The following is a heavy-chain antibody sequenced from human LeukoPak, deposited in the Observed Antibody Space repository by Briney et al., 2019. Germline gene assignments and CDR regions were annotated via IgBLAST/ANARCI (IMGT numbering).Heavy chain of an antibody. J-gene: IGHJ4*01. D-gene: IGHD3-10*01. CDR1: GFIFSTYG. V-gene: IGHV3-30*02. Sequence: GGSLRLSCAASGFIFSTYGMHWVRQAPGKGLEWVAFIRYDGSTQYYADSVKGRLTISRDNSKNTLYLQMKTLRAEDTDVYYCAEDEEYYGAGSYLWLWDWGHETLVTVLS. CDR2: IRYDGSTQ. CDR3: AEDEEYYGAGSYLWLWD.